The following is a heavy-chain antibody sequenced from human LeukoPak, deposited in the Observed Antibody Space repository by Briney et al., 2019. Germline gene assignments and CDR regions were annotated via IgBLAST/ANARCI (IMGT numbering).Heavy chain of an antibody. V-gene: IGHV3-21*06. CDR2: ISFSSTHI. D-gene: IGHD3-9*01. CDR3: TRDLMDYDVSTGLHHYYMDV. CDR1: RFIFSNYG. Sequence: GGSLRLSCAASRFIFSNYGMSWVRQAPGKGLEWVSSISFSSTHIYYADSIQGRFTISRDNAENSLYLQMNSLRAEDTVVYYCTRDLMDYDVSTGLHHYYMDVWGQGTTVTVSS. J-gene: IGHJ6*02.